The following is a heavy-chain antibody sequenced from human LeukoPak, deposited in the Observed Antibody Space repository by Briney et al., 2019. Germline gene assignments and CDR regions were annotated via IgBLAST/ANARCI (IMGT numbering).Heavy chain of an antibody. V-gene: IGHV4-31*03. CDR2: IYYSGST. CDR3: ARALRGGYATADP. J-gene: IGHJ5*02. CDR1: GGSINSGGYY. D-gene: IGHD2-15*01. Sequence: SQTLSLTCTVSGGSINSGGYYWSWIRQQPGKGLEWIGYIYYSGSTYYNPSLKGRVTISVDTSKNQFSLKLSSVTAADTAVYYCARALRGGYATADPWGQGTLVTVSS.